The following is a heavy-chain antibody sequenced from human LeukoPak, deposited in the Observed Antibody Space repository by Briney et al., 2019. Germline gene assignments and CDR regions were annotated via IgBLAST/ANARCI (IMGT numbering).Heavy chain of an antibody. CDR2: IIPIFGTA. CDR1: GGTFSSYA. Sequence: EASVKVSCKASGGTFSSYAISWVRQTPGQGLEWIGGIIPIFGTANYAQKFQGRVTITTDESTSTAYMELSSLRSEDTAVYYCARDRCSGGSCYFLFDYWGQGILVTVSS. J-gene: IGHJ4*02. V-gene: IGHV1-69*05. D-gene: IGHD2-15*01. CDR3: ARDRCSGGSCYFLFDY.